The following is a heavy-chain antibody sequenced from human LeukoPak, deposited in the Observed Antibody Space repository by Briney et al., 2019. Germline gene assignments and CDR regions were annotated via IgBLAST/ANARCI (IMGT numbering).Heavy chain of an antibody. D-gene: IGHD2-15*01. CDR1: GYPFTTYY. CDR2: INPSGGST. V-gene: IGHV1-46*01. Sequence: EASVKVSCKASGYPFTTYYMHWLRQAPGQGLQWMGIINPSGGSTTYAQKFQGRVTMTRDTPTVTAYMELSSLRSEDTAVYYCARLPTHYYYYGMDVWGQGTTVTVSS. J-gene: IGHJ6*02. CDR3: ARLPTHYYYYGMDV.